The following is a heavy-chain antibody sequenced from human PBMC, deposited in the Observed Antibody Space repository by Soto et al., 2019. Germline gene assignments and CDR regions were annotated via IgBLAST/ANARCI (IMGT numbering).Heavy chain of an antibody. CDR2: IHHTGNT. CDR3: AKAIGSYYHSTPQYFDY. CDR1: GGSFSGYY. J-gene: IGHJ4*02. Sequence: SETLSLTCAVYGGSFSGYYWSWIRQPPGKGLEWIGQIHHTGNTNYSPSLRSRVSISVDTSKNTLFLQMNSLRAEDTAVYYCAKAIGSYYHSTPQYFDYWGQRTLVTVSS. D-gene: IGHD3-22*01. V-gene: IGHV4-34*01.